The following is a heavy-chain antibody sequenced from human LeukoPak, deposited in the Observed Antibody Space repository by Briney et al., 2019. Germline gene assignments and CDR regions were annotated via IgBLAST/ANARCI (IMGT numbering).Heavy chain of an antibody. CDR1: GFTFSSYA. D-gene: IGHD3-9*01. Sequence: GGSLRLSCAASGFTFSSYAMHWVRQAPGKGLEWVAVISYDGSNKYYADSVKGRFTISRDNSKNTLYLQMNSLRAEDTAVYYCARDQTPDWEELPSFDYWGQGTLVTVSS. J-gene: IGHJ4*02. CDR2: ISYDGSNK. CDR3: ARDQTPDWEELPSFDY. V-gene: IGHV3-30-3*01.